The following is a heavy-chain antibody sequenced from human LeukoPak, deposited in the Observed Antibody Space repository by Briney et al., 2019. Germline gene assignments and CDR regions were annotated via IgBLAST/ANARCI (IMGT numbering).Heavy chain of an antibody. V-gene: IGHV3-23*01. J-gene: IGHJ4*02. CDR3: GEGIFDY. CDR2: ISGSGHTT. D-gene: IGHD1-26*01. Sequence: GGSLRLSCAASGVSGVTFSNYALNWVRQAPGKGLEWVSDISGSGHTTNYADSVKGRFSISRDNSKTTLYLQMSSLRVEDTSVYYCGEGIFDYWGRGPRVTVSS. CDR1: GVSGVTFSNYA.